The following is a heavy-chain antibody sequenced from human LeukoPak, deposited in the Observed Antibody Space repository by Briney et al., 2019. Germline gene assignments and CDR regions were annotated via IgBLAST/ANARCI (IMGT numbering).Heavy chain of an antibody. V-gene: IGHV1-24*01. Sequence: ASVKVSCKVSGYTLTELSMHWVRQAPGKGLEWMGGFDPEDGETTYAQKFQGRVTMTEDTSTDTAYMELSSLRSEDTAVYYCATVICSGGSCYGDVERPIDYWGQGTLVTVSS. CDR2: FDPEDGET. CDR3: ATVICSGGSCYGDVERPIDY. D-gene: IGHD2-15*01. J-gene: IGHJ4*02. CDR1: GYTLTELS.